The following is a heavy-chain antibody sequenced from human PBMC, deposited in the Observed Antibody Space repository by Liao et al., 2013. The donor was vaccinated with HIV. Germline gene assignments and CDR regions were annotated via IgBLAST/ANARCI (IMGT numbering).Heavy chain of an antibody. CDR2: INHSGST. Sequence: QVQLQQWGAGLLKPSETLSLTCAVYGGSFSGYYWSWIRQPPGKGLEWIGEINHSGSTNYNPSLKSRVTISVDTSKNQFSLKLSSVTAADTAVYYCARGGKAQLWFYQLDYWGQGNPGHRLL. CDR3: ARGGKAQLWFYQLDY. CDR1: GGSFSGYY. D-gene: IGHD5-18*01. V-gene: IGHV4-34*01. J-gene: IGHJ4*02.